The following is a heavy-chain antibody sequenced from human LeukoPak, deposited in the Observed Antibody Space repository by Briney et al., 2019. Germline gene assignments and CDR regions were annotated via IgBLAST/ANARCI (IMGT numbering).Heavy chain of an antibody. CDR2: INHSGST. Sequence: PSETLSLTCTVSGGSISSGSYYWSWIRQPPGKGLEWIGEINHSGSTNYNPSLKSRVTISVDTSKNQFSLKLSSVTAADTAVYYCARRFYWFGEFTYFDYWGQGTLVTVSS. CDR3: ARRFYWFGEFTYFDY. J-gene: IGHJ4*02. V-gene: IGHV4-39*07. CDR1: GGSISSGSYY. D-gene: IGHD3-10*01.